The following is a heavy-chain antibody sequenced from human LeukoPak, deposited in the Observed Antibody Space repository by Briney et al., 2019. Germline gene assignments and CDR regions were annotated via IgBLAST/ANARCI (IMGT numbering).Heavy chain of an antibody. CDR2: INNGGDDT. V-gene: IGHV3-23*01. Sequence: GGSLRLSCAASGFTFSSYAMTWVRQAPGKGLEWVSAINNGGDDTIYTDSVRGRFTISRDNSKSTLYLQMNSLRADDTAVYFCAKGGSYAPLDSWGQGTLVTVSS. D-gene: IGHD1-26*01. CDR1: GFTFSSYA. J-gene: IGHJ4*02. CDR3: AKGGSYAPLDS.